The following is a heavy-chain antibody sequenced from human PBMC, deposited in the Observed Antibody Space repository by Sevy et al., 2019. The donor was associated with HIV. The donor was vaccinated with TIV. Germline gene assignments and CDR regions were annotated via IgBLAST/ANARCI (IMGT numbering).Heavy chain of an antibody. CDR1: GGSISSSSYY. V-gene: IGHV4-39*01. Sequence: SETLSLTCTVSGGSISSSSYYWGWIRQPPGKGLEWIGSIYYSGSTYYNPSLKSRVTISVDTSKNQFSLKLSSVTAADTAVYYCARLGDSNYGNNWFDPWGQGTLVTVSS. J-gene: IGHJ5*02. CDR3: ARLGDSNYGNNWFDP. D-gene: IGHD4-4*01. CDR2: IYYSGST.